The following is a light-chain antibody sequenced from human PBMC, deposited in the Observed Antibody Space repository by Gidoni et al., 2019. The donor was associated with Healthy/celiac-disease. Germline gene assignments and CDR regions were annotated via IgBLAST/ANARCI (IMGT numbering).Light chain of an antibody. CDR1: PSISSY. CDR2: AAS. Sequence: DIQMTQSPSSLSASVGDRVTITCRASPSISSYLNWYQQKPGKAPKLLIYAASSLQSWVPSRFRGSGSGTDFTLTISSLQPEDFATYYCQQSYTLITFGQGTRLEIK. V-gene: IGKV1-39*01. J-gene: IGKJ5*01. CDR3: QQSYTLIT.